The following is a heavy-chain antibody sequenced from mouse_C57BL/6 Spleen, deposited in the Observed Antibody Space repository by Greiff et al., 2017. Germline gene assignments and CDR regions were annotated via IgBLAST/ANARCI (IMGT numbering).Heavy chain of an antibody. D-gene: IGHD1-1*01. V-gene: IGHV1-15*01. CDR1: GYTFTDYE. CDR2: IDPETGGT. Sequence: VQLQQSGAELVRPGASVTLSCKASGYTFTDYEMHWVKQTPVHGLEWIGAIDPETGGTAYNQKFKGKAILTADKSSSTAYMELRSLTSEDSAVYYCTLRWYYAMDYWGQGTSVTVSS. J-gene: IGHJ4*01. CDR3: TLRWYYAMDY.